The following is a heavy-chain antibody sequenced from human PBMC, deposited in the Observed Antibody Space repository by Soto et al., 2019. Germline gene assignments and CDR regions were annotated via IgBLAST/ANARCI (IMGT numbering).Heavy chain of an antibody. CDR1: GGTFSSYA. J-gene: IGHJ3*02. CDR3: ARDWRYSGYHALDAFDI. V-gene: IGHV1-69*01. CDR2: IIPIFGTA. D-gene: IGHD5-12*01. Sequence: QVQLVQSGAEVKKPGSSVKVSCKASGGTFSSYAISWVRQAPGQGLEWMGGIIPIFGTANYAQKFQGRVTITADESTSTAYMELSSLRSEDTAVYYCARDWRYSGYHALDAFDIWGQGTMVTVSS.